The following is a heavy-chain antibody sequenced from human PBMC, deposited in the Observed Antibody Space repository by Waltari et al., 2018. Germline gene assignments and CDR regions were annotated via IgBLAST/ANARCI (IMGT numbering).Heavy chain of an antibody. CDR3: TTDYSGSYSAFDI. Sequence: QVQLQESGPGLVKPSQTLSLTCTVSGGSITTANYYWNWIRQPAEKGLEWIGRIYNTGSTTYNPSLKSRVTSSVDTSKNQFSLNRKSVTAADTAVYYCTTDYSGSYSAFDIWGQGTMVTVSS. V-gene: IGHV4-61*02. D-gene: IGHD1-26*01. CDR2: IYNTGST. CDR1: GGSITTANYY. J-gene: IGHJ3*02.